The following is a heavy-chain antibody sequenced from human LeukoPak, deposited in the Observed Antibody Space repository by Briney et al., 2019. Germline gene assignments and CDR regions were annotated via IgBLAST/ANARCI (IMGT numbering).Heavy chain of an antibody. CDR2: ISSSSTYI. CDR1: GFTFSSYS. D-gene: IGHD2-15*01. V-gene: IGHV3-21*01. Sequence: PGGSLRLSCAASGFTFSSYSTNWVRQAPGKGLEWVSSISSSSTYIYYADSVKGRFTISRDNAKNSLYLQMNSLRAEDTAVYYCARGYCSGGSCYSFPLDYWGQGTLVTVSS. J-gene: IGHJ4*02. CDR3: ARGYCSGGSCYSFPLDY.